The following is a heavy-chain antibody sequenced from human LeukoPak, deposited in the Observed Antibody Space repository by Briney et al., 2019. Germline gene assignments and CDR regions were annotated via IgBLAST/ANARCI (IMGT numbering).Heavy chain of an antibody. V-gene: IGHV3-21*01. CDR3: ARDRDGYTFDT. CDR2: ITSSSSYI. Sequence: GGSLGLSCAASGFTFSTYSMNWVRQAPGKGLEWVSSITSSSSYIYYADSVKGRFTISRDNAQNSLYLQMHSLRGEDTAVYYRARDRDGYTFDTWGQGTMVTVSS. J-gene: IGHJ3*02. D-gene: IGHD5-24*01. CDR1: GFTFSTYS.